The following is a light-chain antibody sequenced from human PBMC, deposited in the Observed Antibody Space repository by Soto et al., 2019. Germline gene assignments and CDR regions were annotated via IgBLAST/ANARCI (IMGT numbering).Light chain of an antibody. J-gene: IGKJ4*01. Sequence: EIVLTQSPGTLSLSPGERATLSCRASQSVRNTYLAWYQQKPGQAPRLLVSGASSRATGIPDRFSGSGSGTDFTLTINRLEPDDFAVYLCKQYGESPPTFGGGTKVDIK. V-gene: IGKV3-20*01. CDR3: KQYGESPPT. CDR1: QSVRNTY. CDR2: GAS.